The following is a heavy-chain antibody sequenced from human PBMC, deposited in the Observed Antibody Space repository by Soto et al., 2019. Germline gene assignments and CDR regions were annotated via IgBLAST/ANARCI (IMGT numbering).Heavy chain of an antibody. Sequence: QVQLVESGGGVVQPGRSLRLSCAASGFTFSSYAMHWVRQAPGKGLEWVAVISYDGSNKYYADSVKGRFTISRDNSKNTLYLQMNSLRAEDTAVYYCARDKLPTSASPDYWGQGTLVTVSS. J-gene: IGHJ4*02. CDR3: ARDKLPTSASPDY. V-gene: IGHV3-30-3*01. CDR2: ISYDGSNK. D-gene: IGHD2-2*01. CDR1: GFTFSSYA.